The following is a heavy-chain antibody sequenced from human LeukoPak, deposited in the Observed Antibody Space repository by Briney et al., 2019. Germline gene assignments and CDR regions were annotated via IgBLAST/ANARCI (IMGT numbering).Heavy chain of an antibody. V-gene: IGHV4-39*07. CDR1: GGSISSSSYY. D-gene: IGHD3-16*01. CDR2: IYYSGST. J-gene: IGHJ4*02. Sequence: SETLSLTCTVSGGSISSSSYYWGWIRQPPGKGLEWIGSIYYSGSTYYNPSLKSRVTISVDTSKNQFSLKLSSVTAADTAVYYCARGSGGGPFLGDYWGQGTLVTVSS. CDR3: ARGSGGGPFLGDY.